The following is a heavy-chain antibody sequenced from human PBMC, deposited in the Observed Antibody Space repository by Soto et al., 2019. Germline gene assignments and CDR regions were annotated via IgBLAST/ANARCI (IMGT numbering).Heavy chain of an antibody. J-gene: IGHJ4*02. CDR1: GGSISSYY. CDR3: AITYSSSSYFDY. CDR2: IYYSGST. Sequence: QVQLQESGPGLVKPSETLSLTCTVSGGSISSYYWSWIRQPPGKGVEWIGYIYYSGSTNYNPSLKRRVTIPVDTSKNQFSLKLSSVTAADPAVYYCAITYSSSSYFDYWGQGTLVTVSS. D-gene: IGHD6-6*01. V-gene: IGHV4-59*08.